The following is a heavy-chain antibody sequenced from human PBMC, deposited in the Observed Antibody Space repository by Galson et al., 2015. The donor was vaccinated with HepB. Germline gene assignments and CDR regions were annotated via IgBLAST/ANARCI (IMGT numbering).Heavy chain of an antibody. Sequence: SLRLSCAASGFTFGDYAMSWFRQAPGKGLEWVGFIRSKAYGGTTEYAASVKGRFTISRDDSKSIAYLQMNSLKTEDTAVYYCTTGYFYGDYRRGRNIDYWGQGTLVTVSS. CDR2: IRSKAYGGTT. V-gene: IGHV3-49*03. D-gene: IGHD4-17*01. J-gene: IGHJ4*02. CDR1: GFTFGDYA. CDR3: TTGYFYGDYRRGRNIDY.